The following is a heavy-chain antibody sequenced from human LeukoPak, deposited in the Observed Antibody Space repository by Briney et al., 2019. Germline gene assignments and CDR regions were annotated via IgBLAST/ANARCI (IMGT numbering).Heavy chain of an antibody. CDR1: GGTFSIYA. J-gene: IGHJ4*02. Sequence: SVKVSCKASGGTFSIYAISWVRQAPGQGLEWMGGIIPIFGTANYAQKFQGRVTITADESTSTAYMELSSLRSEDTAVYYCARDSGYGSGSVDYWGQGTLVTVSS. CDR3: ARDSGYGSGSVDY. D-gene: IGHD3-10*01. CDR2: IIPIFGTA. V-gene: IGHV1-69*13.